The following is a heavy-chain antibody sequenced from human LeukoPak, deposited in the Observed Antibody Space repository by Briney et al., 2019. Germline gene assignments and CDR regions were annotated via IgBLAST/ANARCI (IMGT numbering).Heavy chain of an antibody. Sequence: GASVKVSCKASGYTFTSYYIHWVRQAPGQGLEWMGIITPSGGSTNYAQKFQGRVTMTRDTSTSTVYMELSSLRSEDTAVYYCARGGSYGDYLDYWGQGTLVTVSS. CDR3: ARGGSYGDYLDY. CDR2: ITPSGGST. V-gene: IGHV1-46*01. D-gene: IGHD4-17*01. CDR1: GYTFTSYY. J-gene: IGHJ4*02.